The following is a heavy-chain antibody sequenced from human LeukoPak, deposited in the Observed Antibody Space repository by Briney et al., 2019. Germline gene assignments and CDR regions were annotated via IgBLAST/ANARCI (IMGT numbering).Heavy chain of an antibody. CDR2: ISSSSSTI. Sequence: GGSLRLSCAASGFTFSSYSMNWVRQAPGKGLEWVSYISSSSSTIYYADSVKGRFTISRDNAKNSVYLEMNSLRADDTAVYYCARSARLMKGVVEVTALDDWGQGTLVTVSS. CDR3: ARSARLMKGVVEVTALDD. V-gene: IGHV3-48*04. D-gene: IGHD3-3*01. CDR1: GFTFSSYS. J-gene: IGHJ4*02.